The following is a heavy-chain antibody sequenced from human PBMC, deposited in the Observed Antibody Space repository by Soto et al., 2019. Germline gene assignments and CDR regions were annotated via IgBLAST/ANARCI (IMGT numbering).Heavy chain of an antibody. D-gene: IGHD3-3*01. CDR3: ARTRITIFGVGDVFGWFDP. V-gene: IGHV1-46*03. Sequence: ASVKVSCKASGYTFTSYYMHWVRQAPGQGLEWMGIINPSGGSTSYAQKFQGRVTMTRDTSTSTVYMELSSLRSEGTAVYYCARTRITIFGVGDVFGWFDPWGQGTLVTVSS. CDR2: INPSGGST. CDR1: GYTFTSYY. J-gene: IGHJ5*02.